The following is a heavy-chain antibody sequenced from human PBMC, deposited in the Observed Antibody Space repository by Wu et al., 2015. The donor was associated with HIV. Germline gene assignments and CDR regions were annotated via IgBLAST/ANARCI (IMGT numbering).Heavy chain of an antibody. CDR3: ARNTDSVATSLYSLGV. CDR2: INPLFGTT. CDR1: GDSFTSYA. J-gene: IGHJ6*02. Sequence: QVQLLQSGAEVKKPGASVMVSCKASGDSFTSYAVSWVRQAPGQGLEWMGGINPLFGTTSHTQKFQARVTFTTDESKSVVYMELSSLRSEDTAVYYCARNTDSVATSLYSLGVWGQGTPVTVSS. V-gene: IGHV1-69*01. D-gene: IGHD5-12*01.